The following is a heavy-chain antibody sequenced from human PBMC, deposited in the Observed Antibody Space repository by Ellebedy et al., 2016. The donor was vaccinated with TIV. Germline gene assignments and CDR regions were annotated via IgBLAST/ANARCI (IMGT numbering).Heavy chain of an antibody. Sequence: GESLKISCAASGFSFSDYYMSWIRQVPGTGLEWLSYINSSGSDTNYADSVKGRFTISRDNAKNSLYLEMNSLKVEDTAVYYCARGQAVAGSHVDYWGQGTLVTVSS. V-gene: IGHV3-11*06. J-gene: IGHJ4*02. CDR3: ARGQAVAGSHVDY. CDR1: GFSFSDYY. CDR2: INSSGSDT. D-gene: IGHD6-19*01.